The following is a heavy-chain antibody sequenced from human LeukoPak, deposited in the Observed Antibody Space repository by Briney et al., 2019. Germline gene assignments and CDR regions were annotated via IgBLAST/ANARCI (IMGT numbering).Heavy chain of an antibody. V-gene: IGHV3-30*18. J-gene: IGHJ4*02. CDR1: GFTFSSYG. D-gene: IGHD2-2*01. CDR3: AKGGAVVPAAVFDY. Sequence: GGSLRLSCAGSGFTFSSYGMHGVGQAPGRGLAGVAVISYDGSNKYYADSVKGRFTISRDNSKNTLYLQMNSLRAEDTAVYYCAKGGAVVPAAVFDYWGQGTLVTVSS. CDR2: ISYDGSNK.